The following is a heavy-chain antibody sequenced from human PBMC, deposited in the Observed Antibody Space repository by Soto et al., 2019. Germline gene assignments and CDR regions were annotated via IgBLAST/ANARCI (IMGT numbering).Heavy chain of an antibody. CDR1: GGTFSSYA. V-gene: IGHV1-69*01. D-gene: IGHD3-22*01. Sequence: QVQLVQSGAEVKKPGSSVKVSCKASGGTFSSYAISWVRQAPGQGLEWMGGIIPIFGTANYAQKFQGRVKITADESTSTAYMELSSLRSEETAVYYCARDRGGGITMIVVVSPGAFDIWGQGTMVTVSS. J-gene: IGHJ3*02. CDR2: IIPIFGTA. CDR3: ARDRGGGITMIVVVSPGAFDI.